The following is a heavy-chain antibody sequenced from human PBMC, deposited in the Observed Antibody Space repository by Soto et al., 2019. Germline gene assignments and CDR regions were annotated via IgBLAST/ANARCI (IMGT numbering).Heavy chain of an antibody. Sequence: PGGSLRLSCAASGFTFSSYWMHWVRQAPGKGLVWVSRINSDGSSTSYADSVKGRFTISRDNAKNTLYLQMNSLRAEDTAVYYCARADTGGIVVVTLFDYWGQGTLVTVSS. J-gene: IGHJ4*02. D-gene: IGHD3-22*01. V-gene: IGHV3-74*01. CDR2: INSDGSST. CDR3: ARADTGGIVVVTLFDY. CDR1: GFTFSSYW.